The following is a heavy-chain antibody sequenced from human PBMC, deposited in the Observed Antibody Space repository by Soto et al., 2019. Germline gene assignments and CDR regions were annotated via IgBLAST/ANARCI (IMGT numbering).Heavy chain of an antibody. CDR3: ARDRTPEGRLSFDP. CDR1: GGSISSYY. Sequence: SETLSLTCTVSGGSISSYYWSWIRQPPGKGLEWIGYIYYSGSTNYNPSLKSRVTISVDTSKNQFSLKLSSVTAADTAVYYCARDRTPEGRLSFDPWGQATLVTVS. CDR2: IYYSGST. V-gene: IGHV4-59*01. J-gene: IGHJ5*02. D-gene: IGHD2-15*01.